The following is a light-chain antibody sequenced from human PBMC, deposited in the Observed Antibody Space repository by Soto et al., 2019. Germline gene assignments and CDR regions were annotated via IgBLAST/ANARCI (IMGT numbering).Light chain of an antibody. CDR1: SSNIGSGYD. Sequence: QSVLTQPPSVAGAPGQRGTISCTGSSSNIGSGYDVHWYQQLPGTAPKLLIYGNSNRPSGVPDRFSGSKSGTSASLAITGLQAEDEADYYCQSYDSSLSGLYVCGTGTKLTVL. J-gene: IGLJ1*01. CDR3: QSYDSSLSGLYV. CDR2: GNS. V-gene: IGLV1-40*01.